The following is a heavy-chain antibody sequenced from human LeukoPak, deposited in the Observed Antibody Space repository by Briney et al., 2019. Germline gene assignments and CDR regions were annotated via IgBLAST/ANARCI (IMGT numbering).Heavy chain of an antibody. D-gene: IGHD6-6*01. Sequence: GASVKVSRKASGGTFSSYAISWVRQAPGQGLEWMGRIIPIFGTANYAQKFQGRVAITTDESTSTAYMELSSLRSEDTAVYYCARDKHSSSSSFDYWGQGTLVTVSS. CDR1: GGTFSSYA. J-gene: IGHJ4*02. CDR3: ARDKHSSSSSFDY. V-gene: IGHV1-69*05. CDR2: IIPIFGTA.